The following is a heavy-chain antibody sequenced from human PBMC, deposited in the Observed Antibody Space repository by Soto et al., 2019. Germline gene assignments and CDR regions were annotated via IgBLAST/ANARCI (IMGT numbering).Heavy chain of an antibody. J-gene: IGHJ4*02. CDR3: ARGQEGVVATH. CDR1: GGSLSGYY. Sequence: QVQLQQWGAGLLKPSETLSLNCAVNGGSLSGYYWSWIRQPPGKGLEWIGEIKDGGRTNYSPSLKSRATISSDTSNIQFSLRLYSVTAADTRVYYCARGQEGVVATHWDQGTLVTVSS. D-gene: IGHD5-12*01. CDR2: IKDGGRT. V-gene: IGHV4-34*01.